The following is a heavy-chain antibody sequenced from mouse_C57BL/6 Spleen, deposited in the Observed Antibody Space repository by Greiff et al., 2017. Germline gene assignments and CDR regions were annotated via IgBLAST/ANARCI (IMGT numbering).Heavy chain of an antibody. V-gene: IGHV1-43*01. Sequence: EVQLQQSGPELVKPGASVKISCKASGYSFTGYYMHWVKQSSEKSLEWIGEINPSTGGTSYNQKFKGKATLTVDKSSSTAFMQLKRLTSEDSAVYYCARGGTTVVAPSYWGQGTTLTVSS. CDR1: GYSFTGYY. CDR2: INPSTGGT. CDR3: ARGGTTVVAPSY. J-gene: IGHJ2*01. D-gene: IGHD1-1*01.